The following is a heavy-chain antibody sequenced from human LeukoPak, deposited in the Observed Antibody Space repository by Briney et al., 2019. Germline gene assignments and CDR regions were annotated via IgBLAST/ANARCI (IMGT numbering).Heavy chain of an antibody. CDR2: IKQDGSEK. D-gene: IGHD6-13*01. J-gene: IGHJ5*02. CDR3: ARGGIAAAGYWFDP. CDR1: GGSFSSYY. V-gene: IGHV3-7*01. Sequence: ETLSLTCTVSGGSFSSYYWSWVRQAPGKGLEWVANIKQDGSEKYYVDSVKGRFTISRDNAKNSLYLQMNSLRAEDTAVYYCARGGIAAAGYWFDPWGQGTLVTVSS.